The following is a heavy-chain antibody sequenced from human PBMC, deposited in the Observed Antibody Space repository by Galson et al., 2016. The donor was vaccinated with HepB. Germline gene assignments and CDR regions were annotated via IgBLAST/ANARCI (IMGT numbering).Heavy chain of an antibody. Sequence: SLRLSCAASGFTFSNYAMHWVRQAPGKGLEWVSVSASGDITYYAHSVKGRFTISRDKSKNTLFLNMISLRAEDTASYYCASHLGGSSLDPFDIWGRGTMVTVSS. D-gene: IGHD3-16*01. J-gene: IGHJ3*02. CDR1: GFTFSNYA. CDR3: ASHLGGSSLDPFDI. CDR2: SASGDIT. V-gene: IGHV3-23*01.